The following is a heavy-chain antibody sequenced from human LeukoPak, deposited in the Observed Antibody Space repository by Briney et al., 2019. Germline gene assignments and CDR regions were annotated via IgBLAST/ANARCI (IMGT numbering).Heavy chain of an antibody. Sequence: KPSETLSLTCAVYGGSFSGYYWSWIRQPPGKGLEWIGEINHSGSTNYNPSLKSRVTISVDTSKNQFSLKLSSVTAADTAVYYCARTPGDYGANSESDWFDPWGQGTLVTVSS. CDR1: GGSFSGYY. J-gene: IGHJ5*02. CDR2: INHSGST. CDR3: ARTPGDYGANSESDWFDP. V-gene: IGHV4-34*01. D-gene: IGHD4-23*01.